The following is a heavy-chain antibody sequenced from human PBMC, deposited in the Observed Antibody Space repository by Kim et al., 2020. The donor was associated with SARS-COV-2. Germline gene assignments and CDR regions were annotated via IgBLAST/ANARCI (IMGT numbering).Heavy chain of an antibody. Sequence: GGSLRLSCAASGFTFSSYWMSWVRQAPGKGLEWVANIKQDGSEKYYVDSVKGRFTISRDNAKNSLYLQMNSLRAEDTAVYYCAREGEYFDWSNDAFDIWGQGTMVTVSS. V-gene: IGHV3-7*01. CDR3: AREGEYFDWSNDAFDI. J-gene: IGHJ3*02. CDR1: GFTFSSYW. CDR2: IKQDGSEK. D-gene: IGHD3-9*01.